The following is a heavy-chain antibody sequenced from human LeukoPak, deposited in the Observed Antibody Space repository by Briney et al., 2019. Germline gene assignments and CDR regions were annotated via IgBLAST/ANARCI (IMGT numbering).Heavy chain of an antibody. CDR1: GGSFSGYY. Sequence: SETLSLTCAVYGGSFSGYYWSWIRQPPGKGLEWIGEINHSGSTNYNPSLKSRVTISVDTSKNQFSLKLSSVTAADTAVYYCARRRFYYGSGSYGLKYYFDYWGQGTLVTVSS. CDR2: INHSGST. D-gene: IGHD3-10*01. J-gene: IGHJ4*02. V-gene: IGHV4-34*01. CDR3: ARRRFYYGSGSYGLKYYFDY.